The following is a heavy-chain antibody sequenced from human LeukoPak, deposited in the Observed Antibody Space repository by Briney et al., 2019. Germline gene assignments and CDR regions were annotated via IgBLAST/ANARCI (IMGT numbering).Heavy chain of an antibody. V-gene: IGHV4-31*03. J-gene: IGHJ5*02. CDR2: IYYSGST. CDR1: GGSISSGGYY. D-gene: IGHD6-6*01. Sequence: PSETPSLTCTVSGGSISSGGYYWSWIRQHPGKGLEWIGYIYYSGSTYYNPSLKSRVTISVDTSKNQFSLKLSSVTAADTAVYYCARGIAARPTNWFDPWGQGTLVTVSS. CDR3: ARGIAARPTNWFDP.